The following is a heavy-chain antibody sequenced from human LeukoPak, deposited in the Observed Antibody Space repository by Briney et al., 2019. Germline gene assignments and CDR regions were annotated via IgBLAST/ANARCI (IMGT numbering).Heavy chain of an antibody. CDR2: INPSGGST. D-gene: IGHD3-10*01. V-gene: IGHV1-46*01. J-gene: IGHJ4*02. Sequence: ASVKVSCKASGYTFTSYYMHRVRQAPGQGLEWMGIINPSGGSTSYAQKFQGRVAKTRDTSTSTVYMELSSLRSEDTAVYYCARALSGGSGSIWGQGTLVTVSS. CDR3: ARALSGGSGSI. CDR1: GYTFTSYY.